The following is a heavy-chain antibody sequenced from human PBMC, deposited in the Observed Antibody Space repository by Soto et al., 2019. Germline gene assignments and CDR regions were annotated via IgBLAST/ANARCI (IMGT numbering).Heavy chain of an antibody. CDR2: ISSSGSTI. CDR3: ARVYFSSTSCYWGPEKRPNLFDY. J-gene: IGHJ4*02. D-gene: IGHD2-2*01. Sequence: GGSLRLSCAASGFTFSDYYMSWIRQAPGKGLEWVSYISSSGSTIYYADSVKGRFTISRDNAKNSLYLQMNSLIAEDTAVYYCARVYFSSTSCYWGPEKRPNLFDYWGQGTLVTVSS. V-gene: IGHV3-11*01. CDR1: GFTFSDYY.